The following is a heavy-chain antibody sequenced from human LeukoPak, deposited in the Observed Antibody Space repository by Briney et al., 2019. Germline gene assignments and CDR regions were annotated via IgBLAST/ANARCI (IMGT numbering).Heavy chain of an antibody. D-gene: IGHD3-10*01. CDR2: IKSKSDGGTT. Sequence: GGSLRLSCAASGFIFSNAWMSWVRQAPGKGLECVGRIKSKSDGGTTEYAAPVKGRFSISRDDSKNTLYLQMNSLRAEDTAVYYCATRHGSGSLDYWGQGTLVTVSS. V-gene: IGHV3-15*01. J-gene: IGHJ4*02. CDR1: GFIFSNAW. CDR3: ATRHGSGSLDY.